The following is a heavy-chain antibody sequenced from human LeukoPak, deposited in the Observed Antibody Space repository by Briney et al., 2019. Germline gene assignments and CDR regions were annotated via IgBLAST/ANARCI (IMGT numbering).Heavy chain of an antibody. D-gene: IGHD3-22*01. Sequence: GSSVKVSCKASGGTFSSYAISWVRQAPGQGLEWMGRIIPILGIANYAQKFQGRVTITADKSTSTAYMELSSLRSEDTAVYYCARDKGQSDSSGYCAYWGQGTLVTVSS. V-gene: IGHV1-69*04. CDR2: IIPILGIA. J-gene: IGHJ4*02. CDR1: GGTFSSYA. CDR3: ARDKGQSDSSGYCAY.